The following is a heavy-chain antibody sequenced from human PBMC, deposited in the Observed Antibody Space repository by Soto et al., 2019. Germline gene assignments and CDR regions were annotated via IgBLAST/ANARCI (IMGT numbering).Heavy chain of an antibody. V-gene: IGHV3-23*01. CDR3: ANCVMSRSSCCVTDY. CDR1: RFTFSSYA. CDR2: IGGSDGRT. Sequence: GGYLRLCCAASRFTFSSYAMNWVRQAPGKGLEWVSTIGGSDGRTNYADSVKGRFTISRDNSKNTLYLQMNSLRAEDTAVFYCANCVMSRSSCCVTDYRGQGPLGT. D-gene: IGHD3-3*01. J-gene: IGHJ4*03.